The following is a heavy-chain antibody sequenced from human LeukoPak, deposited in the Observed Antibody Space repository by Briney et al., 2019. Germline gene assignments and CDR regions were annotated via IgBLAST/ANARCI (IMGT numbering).Heavy chain of an antibody. J-gene: IGHJ4*02. CDR3: ARDRGSSWYGPVDY. V-gene: IGHV1-69*04. D-gene: IGHD6-13*01. Sequence: SVKVSCKASGGTFSSYAISWVRQAPGQGLEWMGRIIPILGIANYAQKFQGRVTITADKSTSTAYIELSSLRSEDTAVYYCARDRGSSWYGPVDYWGQGTLVTVSS. CDR1: GGTFSSYA. CDR2: IIPILGIA.